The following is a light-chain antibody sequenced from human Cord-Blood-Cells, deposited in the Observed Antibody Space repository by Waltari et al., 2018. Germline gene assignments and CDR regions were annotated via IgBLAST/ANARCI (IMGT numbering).Light chain of an antibody. CDR1: VLAKKY. V-gene: IGLV3-27*01. CDR3: YSAADNNLRV. Sequence: SYELTQPSSVSVSPGQTARITCSGDVLAKKYARWFQQKPGQAPVLVIYKDSERPSGIPERFSGPSSGTTVTLTISGAQVEDEADYYCYSAADNNLRVFGGGTKLTVL. J-gene: IGLJ2*01. CDR2: KDS.